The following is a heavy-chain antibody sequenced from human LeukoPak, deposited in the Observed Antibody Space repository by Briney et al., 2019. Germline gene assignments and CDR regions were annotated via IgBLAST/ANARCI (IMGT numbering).Heavy chain of an antibody. CDR1: GFTFSSYA. Sequence: GGSLRLSCAASGFTFSSYAMSWVRQAPGKGLEWVAAISGSGGSTYYADSVKGRFTISRDNFKNTLYLQMNSLRAEDTAVYYCAKHRFGKPHFDYWGQGSLVTVAS. CDR2: ISGSGGST. J-gene: IGHJ4*01. D-gene: IGHD3-16*01. CDR3: AKHRFGKPHFDY. V-gene: IGHV3-23*01.